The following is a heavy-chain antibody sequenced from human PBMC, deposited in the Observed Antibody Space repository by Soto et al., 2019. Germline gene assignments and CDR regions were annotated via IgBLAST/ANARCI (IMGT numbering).Heavy chain of an antibody. D-gene: IGHD3-9*01. J-gene: IGHJ4*02. CDR2: ISSSSSYI. V-gene: IGHV3-21*01. CDR1: GFTLSSYA. Sequence: GGSLRLSWAASGFTLSSYAMNWVRLVPGKGLEWVSSISSSSSYIYYADSVKGRFTISRDNAKNSLYLQMNSLRAEDTAVYYCASRYDILTGPDYWGQGTLVTVSS. CDR3: ASRYDILTGPDY.